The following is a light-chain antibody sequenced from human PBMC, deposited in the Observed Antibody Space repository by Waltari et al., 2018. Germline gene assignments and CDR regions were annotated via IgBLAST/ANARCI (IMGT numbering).Light chain of an antibody. J-gene: IGLJ3*02. CDR2: KAN. CDR1: SGSLSTTSY. CDR3: ALYMGSGIWV. V-gene: IGLV8-61*01. Sequence: QTVVTQEPSLSVSPGGTVTLTCALSSGSLSTTSYATWYQQPPGQAPRTLVSKANARSSGVPDRCSGSILGNTAALTITGAQADDEADYYCALYMGSGIWVFGGGTRLTVL.